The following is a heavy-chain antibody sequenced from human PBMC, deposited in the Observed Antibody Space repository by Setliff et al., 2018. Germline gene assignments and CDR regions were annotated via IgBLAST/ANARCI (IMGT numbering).Heavy chain of an antibody. V-gene: IGHV1-2*06. CDR1: GYTFTGYY. CDR2: INPNSGGT. CDR3: ARVRSSSWLVVNWFDP. J-gene: IGHJ5*02. Sequence: ASVKVSCKASGYTFTGYYMHWVRQDPGQGLEWMGRINPNSGGTNYAQKFQGRVTMTRDTSIGTAYMELSRLRSDDTAVYYCARVRSSSWLVVNWFDPWGQGTLVTVSS. D-gene: IGHD6-13*01.